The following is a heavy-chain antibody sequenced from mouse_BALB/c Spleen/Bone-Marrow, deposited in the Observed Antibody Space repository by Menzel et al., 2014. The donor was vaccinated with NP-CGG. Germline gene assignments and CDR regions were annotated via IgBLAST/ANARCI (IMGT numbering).Heavy chain of an antibody. V-gene: IGHV3-8*02. CDR2: ISYSGST. CDR3: ARILVRSYAMDY. D-gene: IGHD2-14*01. Sequence: VQLKQSGPSCVKPSQTLSLTCSVTGDSITSGYWNWIRKFPGNKLEYMGYISYSGSTYYNPSLTSRISLTRDTSKNQYDLQVNSVTTEDTATYYCARILVRSYAMDYWGQGTSVTVSS. J-gene: IGHJ4*01. CDR1: GDSITSGY.